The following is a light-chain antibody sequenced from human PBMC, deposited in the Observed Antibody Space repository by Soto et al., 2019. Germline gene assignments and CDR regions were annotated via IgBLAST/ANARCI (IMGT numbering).Light chain of an antibody. CDR3: QQYGSSPWT. CDR1: QTIASY. V-gene: IGKV3-11*01. Sequence: DIVLTQSPATLALSPGKRSTLSCRASQTIASYVAWYQHQPGQAPRLLIYDSFNRATGIPARFSCSGSGTDFTLSISRLEPEDFAVYYCQQYGSSPWTFGQGTKVDI. CDR2: DSF. J-gene: IGKJ1*01.